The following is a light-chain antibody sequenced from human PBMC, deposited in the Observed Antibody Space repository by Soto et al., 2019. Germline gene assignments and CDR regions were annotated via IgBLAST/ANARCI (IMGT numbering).Light chain of an antibody. CDR1: SSDVGSYNL. CDR2: EGS. CDR3: CSYAASSTLV. J-gene: IGLJ3*02. V-gene: IGLV2-23*01. Sequence: QSALTQPASVSGSPGQSITISCTGTSSDVGSYNLVSWYQQHPGKAPKLMIYEGSKRPSGVSNRFSGSKSGNTASLTISGLQAEDGADYYCCSYAASSTLVFGGGTKVTVL.